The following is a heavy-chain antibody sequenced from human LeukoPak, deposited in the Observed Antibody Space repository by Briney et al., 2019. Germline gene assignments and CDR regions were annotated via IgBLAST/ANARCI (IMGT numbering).Heavy chain of an antibody. CDR1: GFTFSSYA. D-gene: IGHD3-22*01. V-gene: IGHV3-30-3*01. CDR3: SLYYYDSSHPAAFDI. Sequence: PGRSLRLSCAASGFTFSSYAMHWVRQAPGKGLEWVAVISYDGSNKYYADSVKGRFTISRDNSKNTLYLQMNSLRAEDTAVYYCSLYYYDSSHPAAFDIWGQGTMVTVSS. J-gene: IGHJ3*02. CDR2: ISYDGSNK.